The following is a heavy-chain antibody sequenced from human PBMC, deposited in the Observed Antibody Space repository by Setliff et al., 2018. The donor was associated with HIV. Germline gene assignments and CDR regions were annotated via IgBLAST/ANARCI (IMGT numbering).Heavy chain of an antibody. CDR2: VFYSGST. Sequence: KASETLSLTCAVSGVTFSSNNYYWGWIRQPPGKGLEWIGTVFYSGSTSYSPPLKSRVTISVDTSKNQFSLKLKSVTAADTALYYCARLVRGGSGHYFDYWGRGTLVTVSS. J-gene: IGHJ4*02. V-gene: IGHV4-39*07. D-gene: IGHD3-10*01. CDR3: ARLVRGGSGHYFDY. CDR1: GVTFSSNNYY.